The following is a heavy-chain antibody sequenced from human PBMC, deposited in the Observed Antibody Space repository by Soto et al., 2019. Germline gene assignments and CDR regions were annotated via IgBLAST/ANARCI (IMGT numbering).Heavy chain of an antibody. CDR3: ARDRYCSGGSCYGMDV. V-gene: IGHV4-30-2*01. CDR2: IYHSGST. J-gene: IGHJ6*02. Sequence: QLQLKESGSGLVKPSQTLSLTCAVSGGSISSGGYSWSWIRQPPGKGLEGIGDIYHSGSTYYNPSLKRRVTISVDRSKNQFSLKLSSVTAADTAVYYCARDRYCSGGSCYGMDVWGQGTTVIVSS. D-gene: IGHD2-15*01. CDR1: GGSISSGGYS.